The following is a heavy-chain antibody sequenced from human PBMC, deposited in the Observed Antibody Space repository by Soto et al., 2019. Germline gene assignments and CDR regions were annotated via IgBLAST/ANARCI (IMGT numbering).Heavy chain of an antibody. CDR2: VHYSGST. V-gene: IGHV4-30-4*01. CDR3: ARGDYYGSGNDGMDV. Sequence: QVELQESGPGLVKPSQTLSLTCTVSGDSISTGNFYWSWIRQPPGKGLEWSGYVHYSGSTYYNPSLESRVTISIDTSKNQFSLKLSSVTAADTAVYYCARGDYYGSGNDGMDVWGQGTTVTVSS. CDR1: GDSISTGNFY. D-gene: IGHD3-10*01. J-gene: IGHJ6*02.